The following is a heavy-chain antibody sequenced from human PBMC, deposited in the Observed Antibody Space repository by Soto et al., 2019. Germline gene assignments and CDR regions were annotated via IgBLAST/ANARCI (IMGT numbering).Heavy chain of an antibody. CDR2: ISYDGSDK. CDR1: GFTFSSYG. J-gene: IGHJ5*02. Sequence: GSLRISGAGSGFTFSSYGMHWVRQAPGKGLEWVAVISYDGSDKYYGDSVKGRFTISRDDSKNTLYLQMNSLRVEDTAIYYCAKTAGYDYVWGSSGLDPWGQGTLVTVSS. V-gene: IGHV3-30*18. CDR3: AKTAGYDYVWGSSGLDP. D-gene: IGHD3-16*01.